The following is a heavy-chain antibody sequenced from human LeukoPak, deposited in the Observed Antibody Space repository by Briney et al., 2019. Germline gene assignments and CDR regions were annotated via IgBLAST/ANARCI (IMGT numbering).Heavy chain of an antibody. V-gene: IGHV3-7*01. CDR2: IKQDGSEK. J-gene: IGHJ4*02. CDR3: AREGLTYDFWSGYSLPHFDY. CDR1: GFTFTSYP. Sequence: PGGSLRLSCSASGFTFTSYPMTWVRQAPGKGLEWVANIKQDGSEKYYVDSVKGRFTISRDNAKNSLYLQMNSLRAEDTAVYYCAREGLTYDFWSGYSLPHFDYWGQGTLVTVSS. D-gene: IGHD3-3*01.